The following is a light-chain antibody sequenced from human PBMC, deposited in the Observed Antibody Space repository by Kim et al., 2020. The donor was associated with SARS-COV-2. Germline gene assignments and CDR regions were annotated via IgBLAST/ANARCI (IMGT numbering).Light chain of an antibody. J-gene: IGLJ2*01. CDR1: SLRSYY. V-gene: IGLV3-19*01. CDR3: HSRDSGNNVV. Sequence: SSELTQDPAVSVALGQTVRITCQGDSLRSYYATWYQQKPRQAPLLVISGKNNRPSGIPDRFSGSTSGDTASLTIGGAQAEDEADYYCHSRDSGNNVVFGGGTQLTVL. CDR2: GKN.